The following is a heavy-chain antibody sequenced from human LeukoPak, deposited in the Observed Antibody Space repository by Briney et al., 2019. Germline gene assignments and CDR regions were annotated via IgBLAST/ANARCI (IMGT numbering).Heavy chain of an antibody. CDR2: ISAYNGNT. CDR1: GYTITSYG. J-gene: IGHJ4*02. V-gene: IGHV1-18*04. Sequence: ASVKVSCKASGYTITSYGISWVRQAPGQGLEWMGWISAYNGNTNYAQKLQGRVTMTTDTSTSTAYMELRSLRSDDTAVYYCARSGSGSYYTPLDYWGQGTLVTVSS. D-gene: IGHD3-10*01. CDR3: ARSGSGSYYTPLDY.